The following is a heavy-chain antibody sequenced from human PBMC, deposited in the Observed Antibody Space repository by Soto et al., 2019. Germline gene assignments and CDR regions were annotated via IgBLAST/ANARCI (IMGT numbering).Heavy chain of an antibody. J-gene: IGHJ4*02. V-gene: IGHV3-53*04. CDR2: IYSGGST. CDR1: GFTVSSNY. Sequence: GGSLRLSCAASGFTVSSNYMSWVRQAPGKGLEWVSVIYSGGSTYYADSVKGRFTISRHNSKNTLYLQMNSLRAEDTAVYYCARGLWGCSGGSCYSGGYYFDYWGQGTLVTVSS. D-gene: IGHD2-15*01. CDR3: ARGLWGCSGGSCYSGGYYFDY.